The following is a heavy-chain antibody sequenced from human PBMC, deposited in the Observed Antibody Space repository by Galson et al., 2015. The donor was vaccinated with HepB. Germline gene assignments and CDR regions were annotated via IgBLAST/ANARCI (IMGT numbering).Heavy chain of an antibody. Sequence: ETLSLTCAVYGGSFSGYYWSWIRQPPGKGLEWIGEINHSGSTNYNPSLKSRVTISVDTSKNQFSLKLSSVTAADTAVYYCARVPTYDSSDDAFDIWGQGTMVTVSS. CDR2: INHSGST. J-gene: IGHJ3*02. D-gene: IGHD3-22*01. CDR1: GGSFSGYY. CDR3: ARVPTYDSSDDAFDI. V-gene: IGHV4-34*01.